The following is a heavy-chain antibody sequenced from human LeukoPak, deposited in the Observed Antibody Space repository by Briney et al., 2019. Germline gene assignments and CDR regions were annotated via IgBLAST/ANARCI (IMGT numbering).Heavy chain of an antibody. CDR1: GGSIRNSSYY. J-gene: IGHJ4*02. CDR3: ARYFDY. Sequence: SETLSLTCTVSGGSIRNSSYYWGWIRQPPGKGLEWIGSIHYSGSTYYNPSLKSRVTISVDTSRNQFSLKLTSVTAADTAVYYCARYFDYWGQGTLVTVSS. CDR2: IHYSGST. V-gene: IGHV4-39*07.